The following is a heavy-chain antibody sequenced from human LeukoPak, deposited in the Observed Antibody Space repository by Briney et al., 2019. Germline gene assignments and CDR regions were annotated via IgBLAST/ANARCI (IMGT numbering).Heavy chain of an antibody. Sequence: GGSLRLSCAASGFPFSNHAMSWVRQPPGKGLEWVAAVSNGNTYYADSVRGRFAISRDDSKNMVYLQMNSLRDEDTALYYCVREAGYCASVCLKSNWFDPWGQGTLVTVSS. D-gene: IGHD2-15*01. V-gene: IGHV3-23*01. CDR1: GFPFSNHA. CDR2: VSNGNT. J-gene: IGHJ5*02. CDR3: VREAGYCASVCLKSNWFDP.